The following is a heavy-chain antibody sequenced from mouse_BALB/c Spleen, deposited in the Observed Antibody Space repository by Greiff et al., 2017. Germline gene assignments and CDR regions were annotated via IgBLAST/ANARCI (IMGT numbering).Heavy chain of an antibody. J-gene: IGHJ2*01. CDR1: GFTFSDYG. CDR3: ARDRSTALDY. CDR2: ISNLAYSI. D-gene: IGHD1-2*01. V-gene: IGHV5-15*02. Sequence: EVQLVESGGGLVQPGGSRKLSCAASGFTFSDYGMAWVRQAPGKGPEWVAFISNLAYSIYYADTVTGRFTISRENAKNTLYLEMSSLRSEDTAMYYCARDRSTALDYWGQGTTLTVSS.